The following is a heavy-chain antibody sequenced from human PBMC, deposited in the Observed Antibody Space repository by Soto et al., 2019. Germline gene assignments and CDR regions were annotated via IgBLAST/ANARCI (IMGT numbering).Heavy chain of an antibody. D-gene: IGHD4-17*01. V-gene: IGHV3-30*18. CDR3: AKVVHDYGGNGAFDI. CDR1: GFTLRSYG. CDR2: ISYDGSNK. J-gene: IGHJ3*02. Sequence: GGAPRLPCAASGFTLRSYGMPWVRPAPGKGLEWVAVISYDGSNKYYADSVKGRFTISRDNSKNTLYLQMNSLRAEDTAVYYCAKVVHDYGGNGAFDIWGQGTMVTVSS.